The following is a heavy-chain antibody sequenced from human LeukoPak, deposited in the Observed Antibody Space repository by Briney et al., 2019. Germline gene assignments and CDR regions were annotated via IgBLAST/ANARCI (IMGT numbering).Heavy chain of an antibody. J-gene: IGHJ6*04. D-gene: IGHD3-9*01. Sequence: ASVKVSCKASGGTFSSYTISWVRQAPGQGLEWMAGIIPIFGTANYAQTFQGRVTITADESTSTAYMELSSLRSEDTAVYYCASPTHYDILTGYSEDYYYYGMDVWGKGTTVTVSS. CDR1: GGTFSSYT. CDR3: ASPTHYDILTGYSEDYYYYGMDV. V-gene: IGHV1-69*13. CDR2: IIPIFGTA.